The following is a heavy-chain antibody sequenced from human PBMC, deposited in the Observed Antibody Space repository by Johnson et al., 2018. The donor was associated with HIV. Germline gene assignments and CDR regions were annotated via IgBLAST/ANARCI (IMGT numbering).Heavy chain of an antibody. Sequence: VQLVESGGGLVQPGGSLRLSCAASGFTFSRHAVHWVRRAPGRGLEWVALISYAGANKYYADSVKGRFTISRDNSKNTLYLQMNSLRAEDTAVYYCSGGVAVAFDIWGPGTMVTVSS. V-gene: IGHV3-30-3*01. CDR1: GFTFSRHA. CDR2: ISYAGANK. J-gene: IGHJ3*02. D-gene: IGHD6-19*01. CDR3: SGGVAVAFDI.